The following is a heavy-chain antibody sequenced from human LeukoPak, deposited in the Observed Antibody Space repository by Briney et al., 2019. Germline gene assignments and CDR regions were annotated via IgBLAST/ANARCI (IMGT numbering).Heavy chain of an antibody. J-gene: IGHJ4*02. CDR3: ATYDYGDYTY. CDR2: IYYSGST. CDR1: GGSISSSSYY. V-gene: IGHV4-39*01. D-gene: IGHD4-17*01. Sequence: SETLSLTCTVSGGSISSSSYYWGWIRQPPGKGLEWIGSIYYSGSTYYNPSLKSRVAISVDTSKNQFSLKLSSVTAADTAVYYCATYDYGDYTYWGQGTLVTVSS.